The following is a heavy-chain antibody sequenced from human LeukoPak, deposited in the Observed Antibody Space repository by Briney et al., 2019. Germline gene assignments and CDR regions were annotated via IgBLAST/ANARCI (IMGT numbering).Heavy chain of an antibody. D-gene: IGHD3-3*01. V-gene: IGHV3-30*03. CDR2: ISYDGSYK. J-gene: IGHJ4*02. Sequence: PGGSLRLSCAASEFTFSSYGMHWVRQAPDKGLEGVAVISYDGSYKYYTDSVKGRFTISRDNSKNTLYLQMDSLRAEDTAVYYCARDRAWNYFDYWGQGTLVTVSS. CDR3: ARDRAWNYFDY. CDR1: EFTFSSYG.